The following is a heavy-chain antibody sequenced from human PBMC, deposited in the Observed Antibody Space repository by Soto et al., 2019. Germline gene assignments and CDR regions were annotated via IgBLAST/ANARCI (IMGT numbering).Heavy chain of an antibody. CDR1: GGSISSSSYY. D-gene: IGHD5-18*01. CDR2: IYYSGST. J-gene: IGHJ4*02. Sequence: SETLSLTCTVSGGSISSSSYYWGWIRQPPGKGLEWIGSIYYSGSTYYNPSLKSRVTISVDTSKNQFSLKLSSVTAADTAVYYCAGGGEGYSYGYDWPFDYWGQGTLVTVSS. V-gene: IGHV4-39*01. CDR3: AGGGEGYSYGYDWPFDY.